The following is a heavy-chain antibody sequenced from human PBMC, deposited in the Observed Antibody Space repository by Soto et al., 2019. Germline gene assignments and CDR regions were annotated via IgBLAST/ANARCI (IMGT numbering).Heavy chain of an antibody. CDR1: GGSISSYY. D-gene: IGHD2-15*01. CDR3: ARGDGCSGGSCYSKGVSWFDP. Sequence: QVQLQESGPGLVKPSETLSLTCTVSGGSISSYYWSWIRQPPGKGLEWIGYIYYSGSTNYNPSLKSRVTISVDTSKNPFSLKLSSVTAADTAVYYWARGDGCSGGSCYSKGVSWFDPWGQGTLVTVSS. V-gene: IGHV4-59*01. J-gene: IGHJ5*02. CDR2: IYYSGST.